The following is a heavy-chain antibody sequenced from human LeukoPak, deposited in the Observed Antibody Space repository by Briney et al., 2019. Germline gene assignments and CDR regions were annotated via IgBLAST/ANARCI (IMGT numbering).Heavy chain of an antibody. V-gene: IGHV3-49*04. CDR3: GRALFVQVGIWYFDF. D-gene: IGHD2-21*01. Sequence: GGSLRLSSTGSGFNFGYFAVNGVRQARGKVLEWVSFITSEAYHGTKEYAASVRGRFIISSDDIRSVAYLQMSSLQAEDTAVYYCGRALFVQVGIWYFDFWGQGTLITVSS. J-gene: IGHJ4*02. CDR1: GFNFGYFA. CDR2: ITSEAYHGTK.